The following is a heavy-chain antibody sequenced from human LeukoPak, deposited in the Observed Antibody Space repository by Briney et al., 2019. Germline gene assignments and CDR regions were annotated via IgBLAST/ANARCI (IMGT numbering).Heavy chain of an antibody. D-gene: IGHD5-18*01. CDR2: FDPEDGET. V-gene: IGHV1-24*01. J-gene: IGHJ4*02. Sequence: ASVKVSCKVSGYTLTELSMHWVRQAPGKGLEWMGGFDPEDGETIYAQKFQGRVTMTEDTSTDTAYMELRSLRSDDTAVYYCAIGRGYSYGLVYWGQGTLVTVSS. CDR3: AIGRGYSYGLVY. CDR1: GYTLTELS.